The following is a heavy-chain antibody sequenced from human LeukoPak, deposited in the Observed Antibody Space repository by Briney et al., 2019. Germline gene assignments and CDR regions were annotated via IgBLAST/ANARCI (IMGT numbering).Heavy chain of an antibody. J-gene: IGHJ6*02. CDR2: IHSGGTT. Sequence: GGSLRLSCAASGFTFSSYAMSWVRQAPGKGLEWVSIIHSGGTTNYVDSVKGRFTISRDNSRNTLYLQMNSLRAEDTAVYYCARDCSSSCSPYYGMDVWGQGTTVTVSS. V-gene: IGHV3-23*03. CDR3: ARDCSSSCSPYYGMDV. CDR1: GFTFSSYA. D-gene: IGHD2-2*01.